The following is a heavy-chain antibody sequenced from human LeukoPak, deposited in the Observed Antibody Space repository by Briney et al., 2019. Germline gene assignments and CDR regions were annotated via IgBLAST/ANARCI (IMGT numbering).Heavy chain of an antibody. CDR3: ARDNHSVGFVDY. D-gene: IGHD1-14*01. V-gene: IGHV4-59*01. J-gene: IGHJ4*02. Sequence: SETLSLTCTVSGGSISPYYWSWIRQPPGKGLEWIGYIYYSGSTNYNPSLKSRVTISVDTSKNQFSLKLSSVTAADTAVYYCARDNHSVGFVDYWGQGTLVTVSS. CDR2: IYYSGST. CDR1: GGSISPYY.